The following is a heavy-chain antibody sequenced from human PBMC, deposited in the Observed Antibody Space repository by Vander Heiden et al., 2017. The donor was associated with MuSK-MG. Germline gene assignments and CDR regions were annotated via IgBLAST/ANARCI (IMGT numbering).Heavy chain of an antibody. D-gene: IGHD4-17*01. V-gene: IGHV2-26*01. J-gene: IGHJ3*02. CDR2: IFSNDEK. Sequence: QVTLKESGPVLVKPTETLTLTCTVSGFSLSNARIGVSWIRQPPGKALEWLAHIFSNDEKSYSTSLKSRLTISKDTSKSQVVLTMTNMDPVDTATYYCARGPTVVTGDHDAFDIWGQGTMVTVSS. CDR1: GFSLSNARIG. CDR3: ARGPTVVTGDHDAFDI.